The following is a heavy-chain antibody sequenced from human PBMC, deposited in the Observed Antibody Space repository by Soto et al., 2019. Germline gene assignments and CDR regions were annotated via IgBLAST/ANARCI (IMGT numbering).Heavy chain of an antibody. CDR1: GFTFSSYA. CDR3: AKDLSGWYSGRAPPLGFDP. V-gene: IGHV3-23*01. CDR2: ISGSGGST. Sequence: RGSLRLSCAASGFTFSSYAMSWVRQAPGKGLEWVSAISGSGGSTYYADSVKGRFTISRDNSKNTLYLQMNSLRAEDTAVYYCAKDLSGWYSGRAPPLGFDPWGQGPLVTVYS. D-gene: IGHD6-19*01. J-gene: IGHJ5*02.